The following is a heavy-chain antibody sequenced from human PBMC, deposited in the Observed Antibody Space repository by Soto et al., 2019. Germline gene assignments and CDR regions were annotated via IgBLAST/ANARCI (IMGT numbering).Heavy chain of an antibody. CDR1: GFSLNTTGVG. CDR2: IYWDDDK. CDR3: SSGVEAY. J-gene: IGHJ4*02. D-gene: IGHD3-3*01. Sequence: QITLKESGPTLVKPTQTLTLTCSFSGFSLNTTGVGVGWVRQPPGKALEWLGMIYWDDDKRYSPSLKSRLTSSKDTAKNQVLLTMTNMDPVDTATYYCSSGVEAYWGQGTLVTVSS. V-gene: IGHV2-5*02.